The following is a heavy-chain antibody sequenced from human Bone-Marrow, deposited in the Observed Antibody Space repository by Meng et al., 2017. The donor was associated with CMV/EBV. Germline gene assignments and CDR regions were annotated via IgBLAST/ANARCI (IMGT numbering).Heavy chain of an antibody. V-gene: IGHV1-2*02. CDR3: ARSEGYYYYGMAV. CDR1: GYTFTGYY. Sequence: ASVKVSCKASGYTFTGYYMHWVRQAPGQGLEWMGWINPNSGGTNYAQKFQGRVTMTRDTSISTAYMELSRLRSDDTAVYYCARSEGYYYYGMAVWGQGTTVTVSS. CDR2: INPNSGGT. J-gene: IGHJ6*02.